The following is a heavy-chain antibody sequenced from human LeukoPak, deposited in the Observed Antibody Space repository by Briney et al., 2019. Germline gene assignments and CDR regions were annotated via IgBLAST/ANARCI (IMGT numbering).Heavy chain of an antibody. D-gene: IGHD4-17*01. CDR1: GFTFSSYA. J-gene: IGHJ4*02. CDR3: AKDRGYGDYSFDY. Sequence: PGGSLRLSCAASGFTFSSYAMSWVRQAPGKGPEWVSAISGSGGSTYYADSVKGRFTISRDNSKNTLYLQMNSLRAEDTAVYYCAKDRGYGDYSFDYWGQGTLVTVSS. V-gene: IGHV3-23*01. CDR2: ISGSGGST.